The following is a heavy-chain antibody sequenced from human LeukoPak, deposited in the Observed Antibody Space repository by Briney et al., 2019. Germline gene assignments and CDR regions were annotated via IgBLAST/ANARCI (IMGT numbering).Heavy chain of an antibody. V-gene: IGHV1-18*01. Sequence: ASVKVSCKASGYTFTSYGISWVRQAPGQGLEWMGWISAYNGNTNYAQKLQGRVTMTTDTSTSTAYMELRSLRSDDTAVYYCARVNPPNVNLYYYDSSGYYPDYWGQGTLVTVSS. D-gene: IGHD3-22*01. CDR2: ISAYNGNT. CDR1: GYTFTSYG. CDR3: ARVNPPNVNLYYYDSSGYYPDY. J-gene: IGHJ4*02.